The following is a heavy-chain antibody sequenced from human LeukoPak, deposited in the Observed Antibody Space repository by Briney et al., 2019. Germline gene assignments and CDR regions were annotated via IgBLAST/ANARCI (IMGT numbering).Heavy chain of an antibody. CDR2: ISTYNGNT. J-gene: IGHJ5*02. V-gene: IGHV1-18*04. CDR1: GYTSSSYG. CDR3: ARDVPGSIGTTARFDP. Sequence: ASVKVSCKSSGYTSSSYGISWMRQAPGKASEWMGWISTYNGNTNYAQKFQGRVTMTTDTSTSTAYMELRSLRSDDTAVYYCARDVPGSIGTTARFDPWGQGTLVTVSS. D-gene: IGHD1-1*01.